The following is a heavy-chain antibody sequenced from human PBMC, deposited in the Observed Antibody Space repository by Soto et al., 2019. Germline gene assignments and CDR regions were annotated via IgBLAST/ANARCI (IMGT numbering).Heavy chain of an antibody. V-gene: IGHV1-69*06. D-gene: IGHD2-15*01. J-gene: IGHJ6*02. CDR2: IIPIFGTA. CDR1: GGTFSSYA. Sequence: SVKVSCKASGGTFSSYAISWVRQAPGQGLEWMGGIIPIFGTANYAQKFQGRVTITADKSTSTAYMELSSLRSEDTAVYYCARVRGCCSGGSCYYYYGMDVWGQGTTVTVSS. CDR3: ARVRGCCSGGSCYYYYGMDV.